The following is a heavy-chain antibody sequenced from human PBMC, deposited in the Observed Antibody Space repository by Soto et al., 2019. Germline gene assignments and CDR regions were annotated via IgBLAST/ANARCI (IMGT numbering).Heavy chain of an antibody. Sequence: GGSLRLSCAASGFTFSSYAMSWVRQAPGKGLEWVSAISGSGGSTYYADSVKGRFTISRDNSKNTLYLQMNSLRAEDTAVYYCVKDLFLRPNAFDIWGKGTMVTVSS. CDR1: GFTFSSYA. CDR3: VKDLFLRPNAFDI. D-gene: IGHD3-3*01. J-gene: IGHJ3*02. CDR2: ISGSGGST. V-gene: IGHV3-23*01.